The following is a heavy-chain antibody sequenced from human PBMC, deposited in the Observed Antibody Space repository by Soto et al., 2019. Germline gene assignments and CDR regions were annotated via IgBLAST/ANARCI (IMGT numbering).Heavy chain of an antibody. V-gene: IGHV3-30*04. CDR1: GFSISRSA. CDR3: ARDLQAGTDNVNWFAP. Sequence: QVQLVESGGGVVQPGRSLRLSCAASGFSISRSAMHWVRQAPGKGPEWVAVIAYDGSNKWYADSAKGRFTISRDNSKNTLYLHMTSLRCEDTAVYYCARDLQAGTDNVNWFAPWGQGTLVTVSS. CDR2: IAYDGSNK. D-gene: IGHD1-1*01. J-gene: IGHJ5*02.